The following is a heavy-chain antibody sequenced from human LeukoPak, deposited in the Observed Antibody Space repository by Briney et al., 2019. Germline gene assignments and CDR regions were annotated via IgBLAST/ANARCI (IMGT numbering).Heavy chain of an antibody. CDR2: INPNSGGT. V-gene: IGHV1-2*02. D-gene: IGHD3-22*01. CDR3: AREDVTMIGFDP. Sequence: ASVKVSCKASGYTFTGYYMHWVRQAPGQGLEWMGWINPNSGGTNYAQKFQGRVTMTRDTSISTAYMELSRLRSDDTAVYYCAREDVTMIGFDPWGQGTLVNVSS. J-gene: IGHJ5*02. CDR1: GYTFTGYY.